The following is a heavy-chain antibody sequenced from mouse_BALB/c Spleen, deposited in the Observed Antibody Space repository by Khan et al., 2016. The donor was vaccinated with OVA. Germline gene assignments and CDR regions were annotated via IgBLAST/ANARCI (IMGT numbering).Heavy chain of an antibody. Sequence: MQLEESGPELVRPGASVKISCKASGYSFTGYFMNWVMQSHGKSLEWIGRINPHIGETFYNQRFKDKATLTVDESSSTAHMELRSLASEDSAVYYCTRMYRSDFDYWGQGTTLTVSS. CDR2: INPHIGET. J-gene: IGHJ2*01. CDR3: TRMYRSDFDY. V-gene: IGHV1-20*02. D-gene: IGHD1-1*01. CDR1: GYSFTGYF.